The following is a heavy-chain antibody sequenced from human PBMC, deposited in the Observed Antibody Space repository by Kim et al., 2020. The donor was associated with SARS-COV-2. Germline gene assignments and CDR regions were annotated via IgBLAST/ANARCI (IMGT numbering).Heavy chain of an antibody. Sequence: GGSLRLSCAASGFTFSAYGMHWVRQAPGKGLEWVAIISYDGSNKYFADSVKGRFTISRDNSLNTLFLEMNSLRAEDTALYYCAKDSVTYYYKSGSTNHGMDVWGQGTTVTVSS. CDR3: AKDSVTYYYKSGSTNHGMDV. V-gene: IGHV3-30*18. CDR1: GFTFSAYG. CDR2: ISYDGSNK. D-gene: IGHD3-10*01. J-gene: IGHJ6*02.